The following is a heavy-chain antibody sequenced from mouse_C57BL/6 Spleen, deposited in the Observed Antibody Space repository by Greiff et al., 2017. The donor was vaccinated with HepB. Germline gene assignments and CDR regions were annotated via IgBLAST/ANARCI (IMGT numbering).Heavy chain of an antibody. Sequence: EVQLQQSGPVLVKPGASVKMSCKASGYTFTDYYMNWVKQSHGKSLEWIGVINPYNGGTSYNQKFKGKATLTVDKSSSTAYMELNSLTSEDSAVYYCARWEDYGSSYYFDYWGQGTTLTVSS. CDR2: INPYNGGT. D-gene: IGHD1-1*01. V-gene: IGHV1-19*01. CDR1: GYTFTDYY. CDR3: ARWEDYGSSYYFDY. J-gene: IGHJ2*01.